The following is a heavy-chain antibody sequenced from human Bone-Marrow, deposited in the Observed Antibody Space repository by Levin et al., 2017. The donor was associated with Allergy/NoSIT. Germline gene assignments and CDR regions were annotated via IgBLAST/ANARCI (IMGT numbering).Heavy chain of an antibody. V-gene: IGHV3-48*04. CDR3: AREQWLVQTSCFYFGLDV. CDR1: GFTFSNFA. CDR2: ISSFSNIT. Sequence: SGGSLRLSCAASGFTFSNFAMNWVRQAPGKGLEWVSYISSFSNITYYADSVKGRFTISRDDAKNSLYLQMNSLRADDTAVYFCAREQWLVQTSCFYFGLDVWGQGTTVTVSS. J-gene: IGHJ6*02. D-gene: IGHD6-19*01.